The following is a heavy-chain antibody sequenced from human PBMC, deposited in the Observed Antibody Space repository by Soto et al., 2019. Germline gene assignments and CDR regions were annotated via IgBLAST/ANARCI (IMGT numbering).Heavy chain of an antibody. CDR3: ARADVGSCRITKCYPFHN. J-gene: IGHJ4*01. V-gene: IGHV3-23*01. Sequence: EVQMLESGGGLVQPGGSLRLSCEASGFTFGSYAMSWVRQIPWKGLEWVAAISGSDPGTYHAGSVRGRFTISRDNSKNTLYLQINSLRVEDTALYYCARADVGSCRITKCYPFHNWGRGTLVTVSS. CDR2: ISGSDPGT. CDR1: GFTFGSYA. D-gene: IGHD3-10*01.